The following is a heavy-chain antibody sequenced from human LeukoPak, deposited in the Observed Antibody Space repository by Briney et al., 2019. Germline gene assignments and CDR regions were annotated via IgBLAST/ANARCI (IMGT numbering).Heavy chain of an antibody. Sequence: SETLSLTCAVYGESFSGYYWSWIRQPPGKGLEWIGEINHSGSTNYNPSLKSRVTISVDTSKNQFSLKLSSVTAADTAVYYCARARITYYDFWSGYYHDYWGQGTLVTVS. CDR2: INHSGST. J-gene: IGHJ4*02. CDR3: ARARITYYDFWSGYYHDY. D-gene: IGHD3-3*01. CDR1: GESFSGYY. V-gene: IGHV4-34*01.